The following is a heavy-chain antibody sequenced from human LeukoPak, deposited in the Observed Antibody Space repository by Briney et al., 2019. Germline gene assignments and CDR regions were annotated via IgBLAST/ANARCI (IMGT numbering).Heavy chain of an antibody. J-gene: IGHJ4*02. Sequence: GESLRLSCAASGFTFSSDGMHWDRQAPGKGLEWVAVIWYDGSNKYYADSVKGRFTISRDNSKNTLYLQMNSLRADDTAVYYCARALRLYGSGSYLDLWGQGTLVTVSS. CDR1: GFTFSSDG. V-gene: IGHV3-33*01. CDR3: ARALRLYGSGSYLDL. D-gene: IGHD3-10*01. CDR2: IWYDGSNK.